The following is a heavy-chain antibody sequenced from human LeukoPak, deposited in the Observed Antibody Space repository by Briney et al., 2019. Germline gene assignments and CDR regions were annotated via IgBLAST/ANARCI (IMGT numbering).Heavy chain of an antibody. CDR3: AKEDRKAFDI. CDR1: GFTFSSYG. V-gene: IGHV3-9*03. J-gene: IGHJ3*02. Sequence: GGSLRLSCAASGFTFSSYGMTWVRQAPGKGLEWVSGISWNSGSIGYADSVKGRFTISRDNAKNSLYLQMNSLRAEDMALYYCAKEDRKAFDIWGQGTMVTVSS. CDR2: ISWNSGSI.